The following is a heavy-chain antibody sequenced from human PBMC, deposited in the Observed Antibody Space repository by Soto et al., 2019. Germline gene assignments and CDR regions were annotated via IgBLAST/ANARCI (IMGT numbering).Heavy chain of an antibody. V-gene: IGHV4-59*08. CDR2: IQYRGNT. Sequence: SETLSLTCSVFGGSIGAYYWSCIRQSQGEGREWLDNIQYRGNTTYNPPLESRVTISIDTTKTQFSLKLTSLTAADTAVYYCARYSKENGDFDYYYGMDVWGQGTTVTVS. D-gene: IGHD2-21*01. J-gene: IGHJ6*02. CDR1: GGSIGAYY. CDR3: ARYSKENGDFDYYYGMDV.